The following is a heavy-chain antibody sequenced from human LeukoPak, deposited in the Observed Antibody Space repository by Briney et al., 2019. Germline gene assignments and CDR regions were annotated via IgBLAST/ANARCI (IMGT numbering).Heavy chain of an antibody. D-gene: IGHD3-16*01. CDR1: GFTFNNYA. V-gene: IGHV3-23*01. CDR3: TGGPAGRRY. Sequence: GGSLRLSCAASGFTFNNYAMSWVRQAPGKGLEWVSGISGSGANTYYADSVKGRFTISRDNSKNTLYLQMNSLRVEDTAVYYCTGGPAGRRYWGQGTLVTVSS. CDR2: ISGSGANT. J-gene: IGHJ4*02.